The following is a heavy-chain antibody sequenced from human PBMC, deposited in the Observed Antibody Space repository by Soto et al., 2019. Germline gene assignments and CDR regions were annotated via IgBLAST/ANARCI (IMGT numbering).Heavy chain of an antibody. Sequence: ASVKVSCKASGYTFTSYGISWVRQAPGQGLEWMGWISAYNGNTNYARKLQGRVTMTTDTSTSTAYMELRSLRSDDTAVYYCARDQLLNYDSSGYSPAPFDYWGQGTLVTVSS. CDR2: ISAYNGNT. CDR3: ARDQLLNYDSSGYSPAPFDY. J-gene: IGHJ4*02. D-gene: IGHD3-22*01. CDR1: GYTFTSYG. V-gene: IGHV1-18*01.